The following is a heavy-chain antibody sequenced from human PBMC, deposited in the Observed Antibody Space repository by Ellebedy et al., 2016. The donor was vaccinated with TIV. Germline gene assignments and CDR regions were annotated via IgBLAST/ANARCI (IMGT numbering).Heavy chain of an antibody. CDR3: AKFGRHGDSGYYYYGMDV. CDR1: GFTFSSYA. Sequence: LSLTCAASGFTFSSYAMSWVRQAPGKGLEWVSAISGSGGSTYYADSVKGRFTISRDNSKNTLYLQMNSLRAEDTAVYYCAKFGRHGDSGYYYYGMDVWGQGTTVTVSS. J-gene: IGHJ6*02. D-gene: IGHD4-17*01. V-gene: IGHV3-23*01. CDR2: ISGSGGST.